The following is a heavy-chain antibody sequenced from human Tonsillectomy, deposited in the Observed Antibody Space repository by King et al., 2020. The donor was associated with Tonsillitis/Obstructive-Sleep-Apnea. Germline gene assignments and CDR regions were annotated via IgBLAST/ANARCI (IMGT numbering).Heavy chain of an antibody. Sequence: QLVQSGPEVKKPGTSVKVSCKASGFTFTNSTVQWVRQDRGQRLEWIGWIVVGSGNTNYEQKFQERGTITRDMSTSTAYMELSSLRSEDTAVYYCAAVAVGYCTSPSCYRENYYMDVWGKGTTVTVSS. CDR1: GFTFTNST. J-gene: IGHJ6*03. D-gene: IGHD2-2*01. CDR3: AAVAVGYCTSPSCYRENYYMDV. CDR2: IVVGSGNT. V-gene: IGHV1-58*01.